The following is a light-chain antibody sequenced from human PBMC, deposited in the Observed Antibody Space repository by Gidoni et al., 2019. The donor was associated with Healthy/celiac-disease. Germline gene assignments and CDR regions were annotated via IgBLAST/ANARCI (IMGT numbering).Light chain of an antibody. J-gene: IGKJ2*02. CDR2: GAS. Sequence: ELVLTQSPGTLSLSPGERATRSCRASQSVSSSYLAWYQQKPGQAPRLLIYGASSRATGIPDRFSGSGSGTDFTLTISRLETEDFAVYYCQQYGSSPGTFGQGTKLEIK. V-gene: IGKV3-20*01. CDR1: QSVSSSY. CDR3: QQYGSSPGT.